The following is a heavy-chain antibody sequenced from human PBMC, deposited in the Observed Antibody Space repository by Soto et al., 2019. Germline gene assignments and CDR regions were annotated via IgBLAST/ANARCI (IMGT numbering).Heavy chain of an antibody. CDR1: GGSISSSNW. CDR2: IYHSGST. V-gene: IGHV4-4*02. CDR3: ARAPTMRGFDY. Sequence: QVQLQESGPGLVKPSGTLSLTCAVSGGSISSSNWWNWVRQPPGKGLEWIGEIYHSGSTNYNPSLKSRVTISRDKSKNQFSLKLSSVTAADPAVYYCARAPTMRGFDYWGQGTLVTVSS. J-gene: IGHJ4*02. D-gene: IGHD3-22*01.